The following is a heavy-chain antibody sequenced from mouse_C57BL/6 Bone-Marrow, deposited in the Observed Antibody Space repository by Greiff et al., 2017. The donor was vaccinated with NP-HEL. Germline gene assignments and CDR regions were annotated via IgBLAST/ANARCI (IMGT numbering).Heavy chain of an antibody. CDR1: GYTFTSYW. V-gene: IGHV1-52*01. J-gene: IGHJ4*01. CDR2: IDPSDSDT. Sequence: QVQLQQPGAELVRPGSSVKLSCKASGYTFTSYWMHWVKQRPIQGLEWIGNIDPSDSDTHYNQKFKDKATLTVDKSSSTAYMQLSSLTSDDSAVYYCARTRYGRSYAMDYWGQGASVTVAS. D-gene: IGHD2-14*01. CDR3: ARTRYGRSYAMDY.